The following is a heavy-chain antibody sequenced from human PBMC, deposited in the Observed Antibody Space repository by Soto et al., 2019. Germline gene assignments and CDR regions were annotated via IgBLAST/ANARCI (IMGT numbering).Heavy chain of an antibody. CDR2: ISAYNGNT. Sequence: ASVKVSCKASGYTFTSYGISWVRQAPGQGLEWMGWISAYNGNTNYAQKLQGRVTMTTDTSTSTAYMELRSLRSDDTAVYYCARVRSSIAAAAHNGMDVWGQGTTVTVSS. CDR1: GYTFTSYG. D-gene: IGHD6-13*01. J-gene: IGHJ6*02. V-gene: IGHV1-18*01. CDR3: ARVRSSIAAAAHNGMDV.